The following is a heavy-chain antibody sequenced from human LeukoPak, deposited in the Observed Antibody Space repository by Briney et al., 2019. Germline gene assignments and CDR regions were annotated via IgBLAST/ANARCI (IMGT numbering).Heavy chain of an antibody. Sequence: GGSLRLSCAASGFTFSTYWMSWVRQAPGKGLEWVANIKQDGSEKYYVDSVKGRFTISRDNAKNSLYLQMNSLKTEDTAVYYCTRGASCSGGRCPGPFDIWGQGTTVTVSS. CDR1: GFTFSTYW. CDR3: TRGASCSGGRCPGPFDI. CDR2: IKQDGSEK. V-gene: IGHV3-7*03. J-gene: IGHJ3*02. D-gene: IGHD2-15*01.